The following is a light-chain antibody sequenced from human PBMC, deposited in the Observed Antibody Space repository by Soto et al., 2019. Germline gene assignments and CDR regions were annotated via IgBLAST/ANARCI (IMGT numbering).Light chain of an antibody. J-gene: IGKJ5*01. Sequence: ESVLTQSPGTLSLSPGGRSTLSCMAIQSVSKNYLAWYQQKPGQAPRLLIYGASNRATGIPDRLSGSGSGTAFTLTISRLEPEDFAVYYCQQYGSSGTFGQGTRLEI. V-gene: IGKV3-20*01. CDR1: QSVSKNY. CDR3: QQYGSSGT. CDR2: GAS.